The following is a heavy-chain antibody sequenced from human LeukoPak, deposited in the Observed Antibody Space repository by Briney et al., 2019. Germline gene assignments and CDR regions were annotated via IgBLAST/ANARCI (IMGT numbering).Heavy chain of an antibody. D-gene: IGHD3-22*01. CDR3: ARAEGHYETSGYYFPN. CDR1: GGTFSSYA. Sequence: ASVKVSCKASGGTFSSYAISWVRQAPGQGLEWMGGIIPIFGTANYAQKFQGRVTITADESTSTGYMELSSLRSDDTAVYYCARAEGHYETSGYYFPNWGQGTLVTVSS. J-gene: IGHJ4*02. CDR2: IIPIFGTA. V-gene: IGHV1-69*13.